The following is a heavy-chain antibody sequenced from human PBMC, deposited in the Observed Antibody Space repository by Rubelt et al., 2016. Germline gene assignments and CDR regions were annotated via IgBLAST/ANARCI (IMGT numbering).Heavy chain of an antibody. D-gene: IGHD1-26*01. Sequence: QVQLQQWGAGPLKPSETLSLTCAVYGGSFSGYYWSWIRQPPGKGLEGIGSIYYSGSTYYNPSRKSRVNISVDTSKNQFSLKLSSVTAADTAVYYCASYSGAMAGTDYWGQGTLVTVSS. V-gene: IGHV4-34*01. CDR1: GGSFSGYY. CDR3: ASYSGAMAGTDY. J-gene: IGHJ4*02. CDR2: IYYSGST.